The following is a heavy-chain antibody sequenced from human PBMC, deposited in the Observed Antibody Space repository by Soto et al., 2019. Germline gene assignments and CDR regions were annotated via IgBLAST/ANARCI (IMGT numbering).Heavy chain of an antibody. V-gene: IGHV1-2*02. Sequence: QVQLVQSGTEVKKPGASVKVSCQASGYSISAYYIHWVRQAPGQGLEWMGWIDPKNGGTVSAQKFQGRLTMTRDTSISTVYTDLSGLTADDTALYCCGRDDYWIFPYWGQASLVTVSS. J-gene: IGHJ4*02. CDR2: IDPKNGGT. CDR3: GRDDYWIFPY. D-gene: IGHD4-17*01. CDR1: GYSISAYY.